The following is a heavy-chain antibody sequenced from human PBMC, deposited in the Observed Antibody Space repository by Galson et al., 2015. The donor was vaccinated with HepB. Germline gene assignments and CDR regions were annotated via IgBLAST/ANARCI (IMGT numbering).Heavy chain of an antibody. CDR2: ISGSGGST. CDR1: GFTFSSYA. V-gene: IGHV3-23*01. CDR3: AKSMVPIATELLWFGELLYFDY. J-gene: IGHJ4*02. D-gene: IGHD3-10*01. Sequence: SLRLSCAASGFTFSSYAMSWVRQAPGKGLEWVSAISGSGGSTYYADSVKGRFTISRDNSKNTLYLQMNSLRAEDTAVYYCAKSMVPIATELLWFGELLYFDYWGQGTLVAVSS.